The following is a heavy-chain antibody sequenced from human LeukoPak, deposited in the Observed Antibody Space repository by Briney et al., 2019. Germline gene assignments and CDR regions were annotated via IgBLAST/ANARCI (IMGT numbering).Heavy chain of an antibody. V-gene: IGHV3-74*01. J-gene: IGHJ4*02. CDR2: INTDGSRT. CDR1: GFIFSDYW. D-gene: IGHD1-26*01. Sequence: QPGALRLSCAGSGFIFSDYWVHWVRQAPGKGLVWVSRINTDGSRTDYADAVKGRFTISRDNAKNTLYLQMNSLNAEDTAVYYCARSMSGSREFWGQGTLVIVSS. CDR3: ARSMSGSREF.